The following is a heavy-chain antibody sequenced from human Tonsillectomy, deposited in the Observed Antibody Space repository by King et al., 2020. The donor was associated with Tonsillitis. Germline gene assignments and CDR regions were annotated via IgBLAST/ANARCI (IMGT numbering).Heavy chain of an antibody. CDR2: ISWNSGSR. V-gene: IGHV3-9*01. Sequence: VQLVESGGGLVQPGRSLRLSCAASGFTFDDYAMHWVRHAPGKGLEWVAGISWNSGSRGYADSVKGRFTISRDNAKNSLYLQMNSLRAEDTALYYCAKHSTHHSSGWYGDYYYGMDVWGQGTTVTVSS. CDR3: AKHSTHHSSGWYGDYYYGMDV. J-gene: IGHJ6*02. CDR1: GFTFDDYA. D-gene: IGHD6-19*01.